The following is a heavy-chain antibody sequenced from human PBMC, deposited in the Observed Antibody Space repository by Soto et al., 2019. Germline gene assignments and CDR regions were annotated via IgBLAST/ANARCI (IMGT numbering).Heavy chain of an antibody. CDR3: ARVGGWYYYDSSGDNAFDI. V-gene: IGHV1-18*04. CDR1: GYKFITYG. J-gene: IGHJ3*02. Sequence: ASVKVSCKASGYKFITYGITWVRQSPVQGLEWMGGISTYSGNTDYAQSFQDRVTMTTDTSTSTVYMELGSLRSDDTAVYYCARVGGWYYYDSSGDNAFDIWGQGTMVTVSS. D-gene: IGHD3-22*01. CDR2: ISTYSGNT.